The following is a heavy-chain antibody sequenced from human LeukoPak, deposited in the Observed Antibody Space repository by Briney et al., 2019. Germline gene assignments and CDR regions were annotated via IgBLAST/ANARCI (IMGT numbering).Heavy chain of an antibody. CDR2: IWYDGSNK. D-gene: IGHD4-17*01. Sequence: GGSLRLSCAASGFTLSSYGMHWVRQAPGKGLEWVAVIWYDGSNKYYADSVKGRFTISRDNSKNTLYLQMNSLRAEDTAVYYCASGGEDGDYFRFDYWGQGTLVIVSS. J-gene: IGHJ4*02. V-gene: IGHV3-33*01. CDR1: GFTLSSYG. CDR3: ASGGEDGDYFRFDY.